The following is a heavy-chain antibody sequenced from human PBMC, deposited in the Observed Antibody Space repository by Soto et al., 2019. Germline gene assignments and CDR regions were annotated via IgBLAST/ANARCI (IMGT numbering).Heavy chain of an antibody. D-gene: IGHD1-26*01. CDR3: TRAAIRGELLDY. Sequence: GGSLRLSCAASGFTFNNYGMHWVRQAPGKGLEWVALIWHDGSNKGYADSVKGRFTVSRDNSKNTLNLQMNSLRVEDTAVYYCTRAAIRGELLDYWGQGTQVTVSS. CDR1: GFTFNNYG. CDR2: IWHDGSNK. J-gene: IGHJ4*02. V-gene: IGHV3-33*01.